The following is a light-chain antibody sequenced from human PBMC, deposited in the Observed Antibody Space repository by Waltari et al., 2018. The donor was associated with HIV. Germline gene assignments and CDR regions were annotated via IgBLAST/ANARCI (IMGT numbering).Light chain of an antibody. Sequence: IVMSQSPLSLPVTPGEPASTSCRSSQPLLHSNGYNSVDWYLQKPGQSPQLLIYLGSKRASGVPDRFSGSGSGTDFTLKISRVEAEDVGVYYCMQALQTLRRPFTFGPGTKVDIK. CDR1: QPLLHSNGYNS. CDR3: MQALQTLRRPFT. J-gene: IGKJ3*01. V-gene: IGKV2-28*01. CDR2: LGS.